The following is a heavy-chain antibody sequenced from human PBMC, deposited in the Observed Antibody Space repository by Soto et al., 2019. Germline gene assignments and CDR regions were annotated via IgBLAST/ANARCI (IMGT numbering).Heavy chain of an antibody. CDR3: ARGYCSSSAGSHYFDY. V-gene: IGHV1-2*02. CDR1: GYTFPGNY. D-gene: IGHD2-2*01. J-gene: IGHJ4*01. CDR2: INTTSGGK. Sequence: APVKCSFKASGYTFPGNYMHWVRQAPGQGLDCMALINTTSGGKNYAQNFQGRVTMTWDTSTRTDYMELSRLRSDATAIYYCARGYCSSSAGSHYFDYW.